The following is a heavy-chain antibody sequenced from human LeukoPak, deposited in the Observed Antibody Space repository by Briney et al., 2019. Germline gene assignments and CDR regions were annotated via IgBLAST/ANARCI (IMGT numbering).Heavy chain of an antibody. Sequence: SETLSLTCAVYGGSFSGYYWSWIRQPPGKGLEWIGYIYYSGSTNYNPSLKSRVTISVDTSENQFSLKLSSVTAADTAVYYCAREKGSGYDYWGQGTLVTVSS. CDR2: IYYSGST. CDR1: GGSFSGYY. J-gene: IGHJ4*02. CDR3: AREKGSGYDY. V-gene: IGHV4-59*01. D-gene: IGHD6-19*01.